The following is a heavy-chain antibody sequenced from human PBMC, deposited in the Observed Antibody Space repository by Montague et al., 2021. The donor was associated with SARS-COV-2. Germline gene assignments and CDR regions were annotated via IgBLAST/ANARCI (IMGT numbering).Heavy chain of an antibody. CDR3: VRGIEAAGSYDY. V-gene: IGHV6-1*01. CDR1: GDSVVSNSAT. Sequence: CAISGDSVVSNSATWNWIRQSPSRRLEWLGRTYYRSMWKSDYARSVKSRIAINPDTSKNQFSLQLSSVTPEDTALYYCVRGIEAAGSYDYWGQGTLVTVS. J-gene: IGHJ4*02. D-gene: IGHD6-13*01. CDR2: TYYRSMWKS.